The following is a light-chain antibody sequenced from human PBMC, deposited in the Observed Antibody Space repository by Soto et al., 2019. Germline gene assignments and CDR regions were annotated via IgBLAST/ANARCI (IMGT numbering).Light chain of an antibody. CDR3: AAWGASLNGWV. J-gene: IGLJ3*02. V-gene: IGLV1-44*01. Sequence: QSVLTQPPSASETPGQRVTIPCSGSSSNIGSNTVNWYQQLPGTAPKLLIYSNNQRPSGVPDRFSGSKSGTSASLAISGLQSEDEADYYCAAWGASLNGWVFGGGTQVTVL. CDR1: SSNIGSNT. CDR2: SNN.